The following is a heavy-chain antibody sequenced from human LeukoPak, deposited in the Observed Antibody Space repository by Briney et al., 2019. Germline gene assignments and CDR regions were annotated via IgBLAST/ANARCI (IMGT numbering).Heavy chain of an antibody. CDR1: GYTFTSYY. V-gene: IGHV1-46*01. Sequence: ASVKVSCKASGYTFTSYYMHWVRQAPGQGLEWMGIINPSGGSTSYAQKFQGRVTMTRDMSTSTVYMELSSLRSKDTAVYYCARVGGSYSYFDYWGQGTLVTVSS. CDR3: ARVGGSYSYFDY. CDR2: INPSGGST. D-gene: IGHD1-26*01. J-gene: IGHJ4*02.